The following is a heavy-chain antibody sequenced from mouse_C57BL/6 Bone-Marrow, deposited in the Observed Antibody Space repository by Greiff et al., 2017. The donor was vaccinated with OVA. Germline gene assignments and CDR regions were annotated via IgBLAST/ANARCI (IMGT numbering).Heavy chain of an antibody. CDR1: GYTFTSYW. J-gene: IGHJ3*01. Sequence: VKLQQSGAELVRPGTSVKLSCKASGYTFTSYWMHWVKQRPGQGLEWIGVIDPSDSYTNYNQKFKGKATLTVDTSSSTAYMQLSSLTSEDSAVYYCARWGLASLFAYWGQGTLVTVSA. CDR3: ARWGLASLFAY. CDR2: IDPSDSYT. D-gene: IGHD3-3*01. V-gene: IGHV1-59*01.